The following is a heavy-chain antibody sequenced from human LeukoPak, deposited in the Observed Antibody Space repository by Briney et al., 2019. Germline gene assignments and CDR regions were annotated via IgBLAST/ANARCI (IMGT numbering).Heavy chain of an antibody. CDR1: GGSISSSYW. Sequence: SETLSLTCAVSGGSISSSYWWTWARQPPGKGLEWIGEIYHSGSTNYNPSLKSRVTISVDTSKNQFSLKLSSVTAADTAVYYCARQQWLVAGFDYWGQGTLVTVSS. CDR2: IYHSGST. V-gene: IGHV4-4*02. D-gene: IGHD6-19*01. J-gene: IGHJ4*02. CDR3: ARQQWLVAGFDY.